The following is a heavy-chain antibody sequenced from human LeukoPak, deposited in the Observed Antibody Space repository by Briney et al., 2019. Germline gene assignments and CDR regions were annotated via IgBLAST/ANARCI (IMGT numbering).Heavy chain of an antibody. D-gene: IGHD5-24*01. CDR2: IYYSWST. J-gene: IGHJ4*02. V-gene: IGHV4-59*08. CDR3: ARQNLGWLQLGKPLDY. Sequence: SETLSLTCTVSGGSISSYYWSWIRQPLGTGLELNGYIYYSWSTNYNPSLKSRHTISVDTSKNQFSLKLSSVTAADTAVYYCARQNLGWLQLGKPLDYWGQGTLVTVSS. CDR1: GGSISSYY.